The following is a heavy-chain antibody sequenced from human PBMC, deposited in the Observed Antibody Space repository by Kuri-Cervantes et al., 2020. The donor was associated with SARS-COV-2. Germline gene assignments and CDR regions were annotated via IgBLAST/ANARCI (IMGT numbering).Heavy chain of an antibody. CDR2: IIPIFGTA. Sequence: SVKVSCKVSGYTLTELSMHWVRQAPGQGLEWMGGIIPIFGTANYAQKFQGRVTITADESTSTAYMELSGLKSEDTAVYYCARTGYCGGDCLHYYYYYMDVWGKGTTVTVSS. V-gene: IGHV1-69*13. D-gene: IGHD2-21*01. CDR1: GYTLTELS. J-gene: IGHJ6*03. CDR3: ARTGYCGGDCLHYYYYYMDV.